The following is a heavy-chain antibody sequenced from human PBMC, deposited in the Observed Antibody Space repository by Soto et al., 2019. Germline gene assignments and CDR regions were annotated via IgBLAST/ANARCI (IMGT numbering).Heavy chain of an antibody. J-gene: IGHJ4*02. CDR3: ARERAGYYDSSGYYLYFDY. V-gene: IGHV4-38-2*02. Sequence: PSETLSLTCAVSGDSISSGYYWAWIRQPPGKGLEWIGSIYHSGTTYYNPSLKSRVTISVDTSKNQFSLKLSSVTAADTAVYYCARERAGYYDSSGYYLYFDYWGQGTLVTVSS. CDR1: GDSISSGYY. D-gene: IGHD3-22*01. CDR2: IYHSGTT.